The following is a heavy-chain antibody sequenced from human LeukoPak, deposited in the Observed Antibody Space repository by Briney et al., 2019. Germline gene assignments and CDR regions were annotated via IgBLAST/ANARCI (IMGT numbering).Heavy chain of an antibody. V-gene: IGHV6-1*01. CDR1: GDSVSSNRAA. CDR3: ARGALHYGDFGGIPPYD. Sequence: SQTLSLTCAISGDSVSSNRAAWNWIRQSPSRGLEWLGRTYYRSKWYNDYAISVKSRITINPDTSKNQFSLKLSSVTAADTAVYYCARGALHYGDFGGIPPYDWGQGTLVTVSS. CDR2: TYYRSKWYN. J-gene: IGHJ4*02. D-gene: IGHD4-17*01.